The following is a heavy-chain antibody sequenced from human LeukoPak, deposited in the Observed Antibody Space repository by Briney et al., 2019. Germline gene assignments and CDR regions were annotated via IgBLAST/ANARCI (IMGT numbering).Heavy chain of an antibody. J-gene: IGHJ5*02. D-gene: IGHD3-10*01. CDR2: IYSGGST. CDR3: ARDFGADWFDP. V-gene: IGHV3-66*01. Sequence: GGSPRLSCAASGFTVSSNYMSWVRQAPGKGLEWVSVIYSGGSTYYADSVKGRFTISRDNSKNTLYLQMNSLRAEDTAVYYCARDFGADWFDPWGQGTLVTVSS. CDR1: GFTVSSNY.